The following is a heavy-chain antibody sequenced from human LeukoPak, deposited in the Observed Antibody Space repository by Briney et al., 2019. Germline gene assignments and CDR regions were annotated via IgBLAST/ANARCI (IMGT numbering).Heavy chain of an antibody. CDR2: FDPEDGET. D-gene: IGHD5-18*01. Sequence: GASVKVSCKVSGYTLTELSMHWVRQAPGKGLEWMGGFDPEDGETIYAQKFQGRVTMTEDTSTDTAYMELSSLRSEDTAVYYCATDLGEVTVDTALNPPRDYWGQGTLVTVSP. CDR1: GYTLTELS. J-gene: IGHJ4*02. CDR3: ATDLGEVTVDTALNPPRDY. V-gene: IGHV1-24*01.